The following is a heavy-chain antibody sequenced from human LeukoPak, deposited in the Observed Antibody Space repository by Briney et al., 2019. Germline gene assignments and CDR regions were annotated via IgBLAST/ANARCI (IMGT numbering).Heavy chain of an antibody. V-gene: IGHV1-2*06. CDR2: INPNSGGT. CDR3: ARVQTYYYDSSGYYYSDY. Sequence: ASVKVSCKASGYTFTGYYMHWVRQAPGQGLEWMGRINPNSGGTNYAQKFQGRVTMTRDTSISTAYMELSRLRSDDTAVYYCARVQTYYYDSSGYYYSDYWGQGTLVTVSS. CDR1: GYTFTGYY. D-gene: IGHD3-22*01. J-gene: IGHJ4*02.